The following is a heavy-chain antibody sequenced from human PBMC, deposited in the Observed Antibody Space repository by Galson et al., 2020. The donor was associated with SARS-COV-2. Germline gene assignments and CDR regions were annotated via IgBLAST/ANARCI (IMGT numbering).Heavy chain of an antibody. V-gene: IGHV3-48*03. CDR1: GFTFSSYK. CDR2: ISSSGSTI. Sequence: GESLKISCAASGFTFSSYKMNWVRQAPGKGLEWVSYISSSGSTIYYADSVKGRFTISRDNAKNSLYLQMNSLRAEDTAVYYCARGGLRDSSGYPLYWGQGTLVTVSS. J-gene: IGHJ4*02. D-gene: IGHD3-22*01. CDR3: ARGGLRDSSGYPLY.